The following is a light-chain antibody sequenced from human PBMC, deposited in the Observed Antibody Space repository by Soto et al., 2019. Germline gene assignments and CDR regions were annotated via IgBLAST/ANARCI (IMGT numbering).Light chain of an antibody. J-gene: IGKJ4*01. V-gene: IGKV3-15*01. CDR3: QQYQRWPPLS. CDR2: DAS. CDR1: QSISNN. Sequence: EIVMTQSPGTLAVSPGERATLSCRASQSISNNLAWYQQRPGQRPRLLIYDASTRATDIPARFSGSGSGTEFTLTINNLQSEDFAVYFCQQYQRWPPLSFGGGTKVHIK.